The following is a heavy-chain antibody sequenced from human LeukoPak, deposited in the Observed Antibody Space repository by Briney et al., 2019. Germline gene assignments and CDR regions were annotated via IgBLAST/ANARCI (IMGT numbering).Heavy chain of an antibody. D-gene: IGHD2-2*01. CDR3: ARVAVVVPAASFDY. CDR1: GYTFTGYY. Sequence: ASVKVSCKASGYTFTGYYMHWVRQAPGQGVEWMGWINPNSGGTNYAQKFQGRVTMTRDTSISTAYMELSRLRSDDTAVYYCARVAVVVPAASFDYWGQGTLVTVSS. J-gene: IGHJ4*02. CDR2: INPNSGGT. V-gene: IGHV1-2*02.